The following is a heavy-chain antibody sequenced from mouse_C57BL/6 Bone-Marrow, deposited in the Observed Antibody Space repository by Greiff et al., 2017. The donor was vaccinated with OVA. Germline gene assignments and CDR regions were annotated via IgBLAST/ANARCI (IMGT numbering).Heavy chain of an antibody. CDR3: ASNDGYSWFAY. D-gene: IGHD2-3*01. CDR2: IDPEDGET. V-gene: IGHV14-2*01. J-gene: IGHJ3*01. Sequence: VQLKESGAELVKPGASVKLSCTASGFNIKDYYMHWVKQRTEQGLEWIGRIDPEDGETKYAPKFQGKATITADPSSNTAYLQLSSLTSEDTAVYYCASNDGYSWFAYWGQGTLVTVSA. CDR1: GFNIKDYY.